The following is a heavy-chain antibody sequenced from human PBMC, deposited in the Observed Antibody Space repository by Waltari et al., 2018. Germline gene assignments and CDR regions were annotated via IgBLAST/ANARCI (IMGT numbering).Heavy chain of an antibody. D-gene: IGHD2-21*02. CDR2: VDYENGEP. Sequence: QVQLVQSGAEVKKAGASVKVSCEVFGYSLGELSINWVRQAPGKGLEWMGGVDYENGEPVYAQKFQGRVTMTEDTSKDIAYMELSRLRSEDTAVYFCATDPVSDRHRDYWGQGTLVTVSS. CDR3: ATDPVSDRHRDY. J-gene: IGHJ4*02. CDR1: GYSLGELS. V-gene: IGHV1-24*01.